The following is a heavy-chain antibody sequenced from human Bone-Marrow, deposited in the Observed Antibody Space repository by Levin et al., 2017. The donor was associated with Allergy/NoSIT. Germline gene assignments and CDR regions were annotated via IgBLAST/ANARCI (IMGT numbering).Heavy chain of an antibody. CDR3: TTEWVSLTFGDLSPWGMDV. CDR2: IKRKTDVATT. J-gene: IGHJ6*02. D-gene: IGHD3-10*01. V-gene: IGHV3-15*01. CDR1: GFTFNNAW. Sequence: KAGGSLRLSCATSGFTFNNAWMSWVRQPPGKGLEWVGRIKRKTDVATTDFAAPVKGRFTISRDASTNTLFLQMNSLKTEDTAVYYCTTEWVSLTFGDLSPWGMDVWGRGTTVTVSS.